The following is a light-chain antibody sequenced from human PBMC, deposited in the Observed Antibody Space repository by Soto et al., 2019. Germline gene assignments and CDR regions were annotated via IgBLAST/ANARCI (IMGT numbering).Light chain of an antibody. J-gene: IGKJ2*01. Sequence: EIVMTQSPATLSVSPGERATLSCRASHSVSSNLAWYQQKPGQAPRLLIYGASTRATGIAARFSGSWSGTEFTLTVSSLQSEDSAVYYCQQYDNWPPYTFGQGTKLEIK. CDR3: QQYDNWPPYT. CDR1: HSVSSN. V-gene: IGKV3-15*01. CDR2: GAS.